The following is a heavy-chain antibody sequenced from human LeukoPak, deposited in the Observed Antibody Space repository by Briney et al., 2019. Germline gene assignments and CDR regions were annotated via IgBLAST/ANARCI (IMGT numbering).Heavy chain of an antibody. CDR1: GGSFSGYY. CDR2: IYTSGST. CDR3: ARYGDHYGDYYDY. V-gene: IGHV4-59*10. J-gene: IGHJ4*02. Sequence: SETLSLTCAVYGGSFSGYYWSWIRQPAGKGLEWIGRIYTSGSTNYNPSLKSRVTMSVDTSKNQFSLKLSSVTAADTAVYYCARYGDHYGDYYDYWGQGTLVTVSS. D-gene: IGHD4-17*01.